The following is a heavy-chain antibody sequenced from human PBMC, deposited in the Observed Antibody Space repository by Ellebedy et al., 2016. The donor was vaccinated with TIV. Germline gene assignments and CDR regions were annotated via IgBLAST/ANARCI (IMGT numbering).Heavy chain of an antibody. CDR3: ARENSGWPFDAFDI. Sequence: GESLKISCAASGFTFSSYSMNWVRQAPGKGLEWVSSISSSSSYMYYADSVKGRFTISRDNAKNSLYLQMNSLRAEDTAVYYCARENSGWPFDAFDIWGQGTMVTVSS. V-gene: IGHV3-21*01. CDR2: ISSSSSYM. CDR1: GFTFSSYS. D-gene: IGHD6-19*01. J-gene: IGHJ3*02.